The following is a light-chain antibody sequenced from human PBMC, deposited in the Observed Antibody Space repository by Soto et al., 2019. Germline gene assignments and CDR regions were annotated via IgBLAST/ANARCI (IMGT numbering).Light chain of an antibody. CDR2: AAS. CDR1: QNIARY. V-gene: IGKV1-39*01. CDR3: QQTYTTPAST. J-gene: IGKJ1*01. Sequence: DIPMTQSPSSLSASVGDRVTITCRASQNIARYLNWHQHKPGKAPELLIYAASNLQDGVPSRFSGSGSGTEFTLTISSLQPEDFALYYCQQTYTTPASTFGQGTSVDVK.